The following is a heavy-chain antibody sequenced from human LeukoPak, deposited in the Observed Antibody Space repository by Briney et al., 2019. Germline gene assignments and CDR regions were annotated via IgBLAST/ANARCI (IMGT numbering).Heavy chain of an antibody. V-gene: IGHV3-30*04. CDR3: ARPAPPGGIVYGFHI. J-gene: IGHJ3*02. D-gene: IGHD3-16*02. CDR1: GFIFSTLA. Sequence: GGSLRLSCAASGFIFSTLAMHWVRQAPGKGLEWVALISYDGNFRNYAESVKGRFTISRDNSKNTVHLQMNSLGAEDTAVYYCARPAPPGGIVYGFHIWGQGTMVTVSS. CDR2: ISYDGNFR.